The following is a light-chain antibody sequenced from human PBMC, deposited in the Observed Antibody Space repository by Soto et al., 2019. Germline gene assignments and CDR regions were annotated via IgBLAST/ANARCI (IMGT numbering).Light chain of an antibody. CDR1: PDIASY. J-gene: IGKJ2*01. V-gene: IGKV1-9*01. Sequence: QLTQSPSSLSASIGDRVTITCRASPDIASYLAWYQQKPGNAPKLLIYAASTLHSGAPSRFSGSGSGTDFTLTLSSLQPEDCVTYYCQQLNVNLLFGQGTQLEI. CDR3: QQLNVNLL. CDR2: AAS.